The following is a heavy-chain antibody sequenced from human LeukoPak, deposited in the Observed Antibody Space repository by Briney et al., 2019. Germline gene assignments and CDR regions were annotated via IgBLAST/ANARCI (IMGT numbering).Heavy chain of an antibody. CDR3: ARDHASRADY. CDR2: INQDESKK. D-gene: IGHD2-2*01. Sequence: GGSLRLSCAASGFTFSNDWMCWVRQAPGKGLEWVANINQDESKKYYADSVKGRFTISRDNAKNSLYLQMSSLTAEDTAIYYCARDHASRADYWGQGTLVTASS. V-gene: IGHV3-7*01. J-gene: IGHJ4*02. CDR1: GFTFSNDW.